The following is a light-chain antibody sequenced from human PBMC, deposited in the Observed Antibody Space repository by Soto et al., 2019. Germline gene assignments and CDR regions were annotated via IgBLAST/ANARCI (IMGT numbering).Light chain of an antibody. Sequence: QSVLTQPPSASGTPGQRVTISCSGSSSNIGSNSVNWYQQVPGTAPKILIYSNSQRPSGVPDRFSGSKSGTSASLAISGLQSEDEADYYCGVWDDSVNVRYLFGTGTKLTVL. CDR3: GVWDDSVNVRYL. CDR1: SSNIGSNS. J-gene: IGLJ1*01. V-gene: IGLV1-44*01. CDR2: SNS.